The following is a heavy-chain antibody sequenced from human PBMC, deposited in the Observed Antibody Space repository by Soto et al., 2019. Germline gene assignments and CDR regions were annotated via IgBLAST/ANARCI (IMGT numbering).Heavy chain of an antibody. CDR3: AGMPYTSGLRFDP. J-gene: IGHJ5*02. V-gene: IGHV4-30-2*01. D-gene: IGHD6-19*01. CDR2: IYQSGVT. Sequence: TLSLTCNMSGDSYSISTYSWSWIRQPPGKALQWIGFIYQSGVTSYNPSLASRVAISLDRSNNQCSLKLKSVTAADTAVYFCAGMPYTSGLRFDPWGPGTLVTVSS. CDR1: GDSYSISTYS.